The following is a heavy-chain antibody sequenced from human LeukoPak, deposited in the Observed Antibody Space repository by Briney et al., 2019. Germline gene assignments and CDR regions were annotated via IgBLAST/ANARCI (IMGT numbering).Heavy chain of an antibody. CDR3: ATGVTLRYFDRSNHYTAY. J-gene: IGHJ4*02. Sequence: GGSLRLSYAASGFTLSSYAIIWFRQAPGKGLEWVSLISESGYSTYYVDSVKGRFTISRDNSKNTLYLQMKSLRAEDTAVYYCATGVTLRYFDRSNHYTAYWGQGTLVTVSS. CDR1: GFTLSSYA. D-gene: IGHD3-9*01. CDR2: ISESGYST. V-gene: IGHV3-23*01.